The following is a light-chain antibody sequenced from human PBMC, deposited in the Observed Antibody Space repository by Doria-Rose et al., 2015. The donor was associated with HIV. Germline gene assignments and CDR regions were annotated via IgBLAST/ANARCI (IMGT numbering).Light chain of an antibody. V-gene: IGLV2-14*04. CDR3: TSYTDISTYV. CDR2: GVS. J-gene: IGLJ1*01. CDR1: SRDIGASDF. Sequence: CTGTSRDIGASDFVSWFQQHPDKAPKLIIYGVSNRPSGFSTRFSGSKSGNTASLTISGLQADDEADYYCTSYTDISTYVFGTGTKVTVL.